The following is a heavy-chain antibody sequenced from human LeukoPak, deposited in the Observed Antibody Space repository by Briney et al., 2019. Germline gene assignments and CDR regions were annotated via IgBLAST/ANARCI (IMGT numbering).Heavy chain of an antibody. CDR1: GFTFSSYG. CDR3: AREAYGDYVVDY. J-gene: IGHJ4*02. CDR2: ISYDGSNK. V-gene: IGHV3-30*03. Sequence: PGGSLRLSCAASGFTFSSYGMHWVRQAPGKGLEWVAVISYDGSNKYYADSVKGRFTISRDNAKNSLYLQMNSLRAEDTAVYYCAREAYGDYVVDYWGQGTLVTVSS. D-gene: IGHD4-17*01.